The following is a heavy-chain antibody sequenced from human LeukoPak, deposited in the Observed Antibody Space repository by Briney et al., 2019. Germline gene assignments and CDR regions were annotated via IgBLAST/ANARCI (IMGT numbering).Heavy chain of an antibody. Sequence: GGSLRLSCTASGFTFIGYEMHWVRQAPGKGLVWVSRINPDGSRTSYADSVNGRFTISRDNAKNTLSLRMNSLRADDTGVYYCARELPREVTLDSWGQGTLVTVSS. J-gene: IGHJ5*01. V-gene: IGHV3-74*01. D-gene: IGHD2-21*02. CDR3: ARELPREVTLDS. CDR2: INPDGSRT. CDR1: GFTFIGYE.